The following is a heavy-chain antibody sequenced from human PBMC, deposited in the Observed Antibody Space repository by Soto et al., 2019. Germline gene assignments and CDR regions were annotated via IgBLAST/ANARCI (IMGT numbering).Heavy chain of an antibody. Sequence: QVQLVESGGGLVKPGGSLRLSCAASGFTFSDYYMSWIRQAPGKGLEWVSYISSSGSTIYYADSVKGSFTISRDNAKYSLYLQMNCLRAEDTAVYYCARDTPTMVRGVRVDAFDIWGQGTMVTVSS. D-gene: IGHD3-10*01. J-gene: IGHJ3*02. CDR2: ISSSGSTI. CDR1: GFTFSDYY. V-gene: IGHV3-11*01. CDR3: ARDTPTMVRGVRVDAFDI.